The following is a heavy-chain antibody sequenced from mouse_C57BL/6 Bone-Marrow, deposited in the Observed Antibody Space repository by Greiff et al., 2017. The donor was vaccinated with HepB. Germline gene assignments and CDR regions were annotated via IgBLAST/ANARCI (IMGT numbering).Heavy chain of an antibody. D-gene: IGHD1-1*01. Sequence: QVQLQQSGPELARPWASVKISCQAFYTFSRRVHFAIRDTNYWMQWVKQRPGQGLDWIGAIYPGNGDTSYNQKFKGKATLTADKSPSTAYTQLSSLTSEDTAVYYCAWDYGSSSYWYFDVWGTGTTVTVSS. CDR1: YTFSRRVH. V-gene: IGHV1-87*01. CDR2: GQGLDWIG. J-gene: IGHJ1*03. CDR3: SEDTAVYYCAWDYGSSSYWYFDV.